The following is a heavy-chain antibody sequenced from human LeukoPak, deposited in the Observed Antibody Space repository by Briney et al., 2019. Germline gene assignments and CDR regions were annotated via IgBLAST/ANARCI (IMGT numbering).Heavy chain of an antibody. CDR1: GFTFSSCA. D-gene: IGHD1-26*01. V-gene: IGHV3-30*02. Sequence: GGSLSLSCAVSGFTFSSCAMHWVRQAPGKGLEWVAFIRYDGSNKYYADSVQGRFTISRDNSKNTLYLQMNTLRGEDTAVYYCAKVRSGNYYALSDAFDIWGQGTMVTVSS. CDR3: AKVRSGNYYALSDAFDI. J-gene: IGHJ3*02. CDR2: IRYDGSNK.